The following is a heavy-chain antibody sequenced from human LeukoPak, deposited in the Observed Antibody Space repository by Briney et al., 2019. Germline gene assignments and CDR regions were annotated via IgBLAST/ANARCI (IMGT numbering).Heavy chain of an antibody. D-gene: IGHD3-9*01. CDR3: KKKKAYDISTGFDY. V-gene: IGHV3-9*01. J-gene: IGHJ4*02. CDR1: GFTFDDYA. CDR2: ISWNSGSI. Sequence: PGGSLRLSCAASGFTFDDYAMHWVRQAPGKGLEWVSGISWNSGSIGYADSVKGRFTISRDNAKNSLYLQMNSLRAEDTALCYCKKKKAYDISTGFDYWGQGTLVTVSS.